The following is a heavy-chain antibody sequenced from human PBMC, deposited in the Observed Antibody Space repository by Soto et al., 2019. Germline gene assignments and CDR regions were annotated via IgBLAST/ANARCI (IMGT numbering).Heavy chain of an antibody. CDR2: IKSKTDGGTT. CDR1: GFTFSNAW. J-gene: IGHJ4*02. CDR3: TTSLQLWSFDY. V-gene: IGHV3-15*01. Sequence: LGGSLRLSCAASGFTFSNAWMSWVRQAPGKGLEWVGRIKSKTDGGTTDYAAPVKGRFTISRDDSKNTLYLQMNSLKTEDTAVYYCTTSLQLWSFDYWGQGTLVTVSS. D-gene: IGHD5-18*01.